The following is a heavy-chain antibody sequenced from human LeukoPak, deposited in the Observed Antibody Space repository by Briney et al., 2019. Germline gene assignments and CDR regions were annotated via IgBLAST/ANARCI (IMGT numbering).Heavy chain of an antibody. Sequence: GGSLRLSCVASGYTFSANGMHWVRQAPGKGLEWVGMISYDGSEKYYGDSVKGRFTISRDDSKSTLFLEMNSLRAEDTAVYYCAKAPSKDYDSVGYYYFQHWGQGSLVTVSS. CDR1: GYTFSANG. D-gene: IGHD3-22*01. V-gene: IGHV3-33*03. CDR3: AKAPSKDYDSVGYYYFQH. CDR2: ISYDGSEK. J-gene: IGHJ1*01.